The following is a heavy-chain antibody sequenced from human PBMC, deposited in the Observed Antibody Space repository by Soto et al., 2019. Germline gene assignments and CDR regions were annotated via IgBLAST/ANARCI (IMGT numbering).Heavy chain of an antibody. D-gene: IGHD3-22*01. CDR1: GFNFANYA. CDR2: IRGETNGGTA. CDR3: TRYYYESSGYYVY. V-gene: IGHV3-49*04. Sequence: GGSLRLSCTVSGFNFANYALTWVRQAPGKGLEWVGFIRGETNGGTADYAASLKGRITISRDDSKSIAYLEINSLQTEDTAVYYCTRYYYESSGYYVYWGQGTLVTVSS. J-gene: IGHJ4*02.